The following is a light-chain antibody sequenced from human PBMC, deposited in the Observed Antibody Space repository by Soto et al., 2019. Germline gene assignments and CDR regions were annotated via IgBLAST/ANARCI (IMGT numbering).Light chain of an antibody. CDR2: DAS. V-gene: IGKV1-33*01. J-gene: IGKJ1*01. CDR1: QDISNY. Sequence: DIPMTQSPSSLSASVGDRVTITCQARQDISNYLTWYQQKPGKAPKLLIYDASNLETGVPSRFSGSGSGTDFTFNIRSLQPEDIATYYCQQYDNPAWTFGQGTTVEIQ. CDR3: QQYDNPAWT.